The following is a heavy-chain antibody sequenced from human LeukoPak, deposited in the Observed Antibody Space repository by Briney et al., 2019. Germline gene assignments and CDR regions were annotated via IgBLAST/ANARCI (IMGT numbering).Heavy chain of an antibody. CDR2: ISGTAENT. CDR1: GFIFSSYP. CDR3: ANQRGGF. Sequence: SGGSLRLSCAASGFIFSSYPMSWVRQAPGKGLEWVSAISGTAENTYYADSVKGRFSISGDNSRNTVHLQMNSLRPGDTAVYYCANQRGGFWGQGTLVTVSS. J-gene: IGHJ4*02. D-gene: IGHD3-10*01. V-gene: IGHV3-23*01.